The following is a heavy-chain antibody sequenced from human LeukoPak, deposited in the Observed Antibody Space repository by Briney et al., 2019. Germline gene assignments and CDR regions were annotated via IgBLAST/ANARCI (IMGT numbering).Heavy chain of an antibody. Sequence: GGSLRLSCAASGFTFSSYSMNWVRQAPGKGLEWVSSISSSSSYIYYADSVKGRFTISRDNAKNSLYLQMNSLRAEDTAVYYCARDKNPGIAADWGQGTLVTVSS. CDR3: ARDKNPGIAAD. D-gene: IGHD6-13*01. CDR1: GFTFSSYS. V-gene: IGHV3-21*01. J-gene: IGHJ4*02. CDR2: ISSSSSYI.